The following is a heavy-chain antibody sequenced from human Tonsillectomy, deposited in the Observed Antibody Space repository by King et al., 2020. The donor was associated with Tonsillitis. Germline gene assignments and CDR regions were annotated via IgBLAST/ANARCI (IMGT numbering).Heavy chain of an antibody. CDR2: SSASGGST. J-gene: IGHJ4*02. Sequence: VQLVESGGGLVQPGGSLRLSCAASGFAFRTSAVSWVRQAPGKGLEWVSASSASGGSTYYADPVRGRFTISRYNSKNILYLQMNSLRAEDTAVYYCAKDIGYVWGTDYFDYWGQGTLVTVSS. D-gene: IGHD3-16*01. CDR1: GFAFRTSA. V-gene: IGHV3-23*04. CDR3: AKDIGYVWGTDYFDY.